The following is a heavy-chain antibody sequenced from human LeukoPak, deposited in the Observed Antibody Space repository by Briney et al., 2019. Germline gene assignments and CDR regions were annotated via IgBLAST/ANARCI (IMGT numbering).Heavy chain of an antibody. Sequence: ASVTVSFKASGYTFTGYYMHWVRQAPGQGLEWMGWINPNSGGTNYAQKFQGRVTMTRDTSISTAYMELSRLRSDDTAVYYCARVWPSIRESGYYYYMDVWGKGTTVTISS. CDR2: INPNSGGT. CDR1: GYTFTGYY. CDR3: ARVWPSIRESGYYYYMDV. D-gene: IGHD1-26*01. V-gene: IGHV1-2*02. J-gene: IGHJ6*03.